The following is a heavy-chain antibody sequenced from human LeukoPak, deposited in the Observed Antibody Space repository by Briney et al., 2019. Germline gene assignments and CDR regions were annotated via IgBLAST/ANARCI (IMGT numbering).Heavy chain of an antibody. Sequence: GGSLRLSCAASGFAFSDHYMSWIRQAPGKGLEWVSYISGSSHYTNTADSVKGRFTISRDNAKNSLYLQMNSLRTEDTAVYYCARVTLYGESALDYWGQGTLVTVSS. V-gene: IGHV3-11*06. D-gene: IGHD4-17*01. CDR1: GFAFSDHY. CDR2: ISGSSHYT. J-gene: IGHJ4*02. CDR3: ARVTLYGESALDY.